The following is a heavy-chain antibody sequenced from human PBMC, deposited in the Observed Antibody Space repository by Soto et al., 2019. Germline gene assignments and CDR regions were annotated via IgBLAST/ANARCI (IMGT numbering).Heavy chain of an antibody. CDR3: ARGLDASATFFHSYYIDV. D-gene: IGHD3-10*01. CDR1: GGSFSRYD. J-gene: IGHJ6*03. V-gene: IGHV4-34*01. Sequence: PXXTLSLPFAVYGGSFSRYDWTWILQPPGKGLEWIGDINHSGITNYNPSLKSRVTISLDTSKNQFSLKLSSVTAADTDVYYCARGLDASATFFHSYYIDVWGTGTTVTVSS. CDR2: INHSGIT.